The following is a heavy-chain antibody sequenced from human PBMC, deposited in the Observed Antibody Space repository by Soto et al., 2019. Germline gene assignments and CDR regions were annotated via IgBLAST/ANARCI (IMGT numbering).Heavy chain of an antibody. CDR1: GGTFSSYT. D-gene: IGHD2-2*01. V-gene: IGHV1-69*02. J-gene: IGHJ6*03. CDR2: IIPILGIA. CDR3: ASGDLHCSSTSCPLYYYYYYMDV. Sequence: SVKVSCKASGGTFSSYTISWVRQAPGQGLEWMGRIIPILGIANYAQKFQGRVTITADKSTSTAYMELSSLRSEDTAVCYCASGDLHCSSTSCPLYYYYYYMDVWGKGTTVTVSS.